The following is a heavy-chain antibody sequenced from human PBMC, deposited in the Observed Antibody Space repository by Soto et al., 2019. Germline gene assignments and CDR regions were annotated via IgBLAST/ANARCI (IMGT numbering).Heavy chain of an antibody. V-gene: IGHV1-69*13. CDR3: ARGVRGYSYGTFGYYGMDV. CDR1: GGTFGSSA. Sequence: SVKLSCKASGGTFGSSAIRWVRQAPGQGLEWMGGIIPIFGTANYAQKFQGRVTITADESTGTAYMELSSLRSEDTAVYYCARGVRGYSYGTFGYYGMDVWGQGTTVTVSS. CDR2: IIPIFGTA. D-gene: IGHD5-18*01. J-gene: IGHJ6*02.